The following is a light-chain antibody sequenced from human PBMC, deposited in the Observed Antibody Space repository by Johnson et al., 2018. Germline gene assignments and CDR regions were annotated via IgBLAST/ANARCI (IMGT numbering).Light chain of an antibody. V-gene: IGLV1-51*02. CDR1: SSNIGNNY. Sequence: QSVLTQPPSVSAAPGQKVTISCSGSSSNIGNNYVSWYQQLPGTAPKLLIYANNKRPSGIPDRFSGSKSGTSATLDITGLQTGDEADYYCGTWDSSLSAGNVFGTGTKVTVL. CDR3: GTWDSSLSAGNV. CDR2: ANN. J-gene: IGLJ1*01.